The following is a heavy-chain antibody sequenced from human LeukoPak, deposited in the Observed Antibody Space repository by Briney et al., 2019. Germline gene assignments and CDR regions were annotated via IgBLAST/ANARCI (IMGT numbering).Heavy chain of an antibody. Sequence: PGGSLRLSCAASGFTFSSYAMSWVRQAPGKGLEWVSAISGSGGSTYYADSVKGRFTISRDNSKNTLYLQMNSLRAKDTAVYYCAKAQNYYDRARDWFDPWGQGTLVTVSS. D-gene: IGHD3-22*01. CDR3: AKAQNYYDRARDWFDP. CDR1: GFTFSSYA. J-gene: IGHJ5*02. CDR2: ISGSGGST. V-gene: IGHV3-23*01.